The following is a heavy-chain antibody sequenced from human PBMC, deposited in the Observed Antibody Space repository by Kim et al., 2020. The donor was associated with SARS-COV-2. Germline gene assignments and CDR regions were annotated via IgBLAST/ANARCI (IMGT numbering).Heavy chain of an antibody. CDR3: ARGNPYFVVVPTDWFDP. CDR2: IYYSGST. D-gene: IGHD2-2*01. Sequence: SETLSLTCTVSGGSISSGDYYWSWIRQPPGKGLEWIGYIYYSGSTYYNPSLRSRVTISVDMSKNQFSLNLSSVTAADTAVYYCARGNPYFVVVPTDWFDPWGQGTLVTVSS. CDR1: GGSISSGDYY. J-gene: IGHJ5*02. V-gene: IGHV4-30-4*01.